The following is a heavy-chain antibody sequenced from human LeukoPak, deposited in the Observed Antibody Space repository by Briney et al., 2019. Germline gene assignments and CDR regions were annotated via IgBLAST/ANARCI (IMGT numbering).Heavy chain of an antibody. CDR1: GFTVSSNY. J-gene: IGHJ6*03. Sequence: GGSLRLSCTVSGFTVSSNYMSWVRQAPGKGLEWVAVIYSGGSTYYAGSVKGRFIISRDNPKNTLYLQMNSLRVEDTAVYYCARVYYGSGSLHYYYYYMDVWGKGTTVTISS. D-gene: IGHD3-10*01. V-gene: IGHV3-53*01. CDR2: IYSGGST. CDR3: ARVYYGSGSLHYYYYYMDV.